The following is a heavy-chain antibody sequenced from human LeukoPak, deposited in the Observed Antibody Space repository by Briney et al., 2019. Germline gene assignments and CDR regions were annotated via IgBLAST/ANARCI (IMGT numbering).Heavy chain of an antibody. CDR3: ARIRRTTVVTAGAFDI. Sequence: SGPALVKPTQTLTLTCTFSGFSLSTSGMCVSWIRQPPSKGLEWRATTDWDDDKYYSTSLKTRLTISKDTSKNQVVLTMTNMDPLDTATYYCARIRRTTVVTAGAFDIWGQGTMVTVSS. V-gene: IGHV2-70*01. CDR2: TDWDDDK. J-gene: IGHJ3*02. D-gene: IGHD4-23*01. CDR1: GFSLSTSGMC.